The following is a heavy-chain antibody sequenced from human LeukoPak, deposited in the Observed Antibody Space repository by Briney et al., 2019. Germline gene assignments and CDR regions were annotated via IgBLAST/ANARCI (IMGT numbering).Heavy chain of an antibody. D-gene: IGHD5-18*01. V-gene: IGHV4-30-2*01. Sequence: PSQTLSLTCAVSGGSISSGGYSWSWIRQPPGKGLEWIGYIYHSGSTYYNPSLKSRVTISVDRSKNQFSLKLGSVTAADTAVYYCAREGYSYGFDYWGQGTLVTVSS. CDR2: IYHSGST. CDR1: GGSISSGGYS. CDR3: AREGYSYGFDY. J-gene: IGHJ4*02.